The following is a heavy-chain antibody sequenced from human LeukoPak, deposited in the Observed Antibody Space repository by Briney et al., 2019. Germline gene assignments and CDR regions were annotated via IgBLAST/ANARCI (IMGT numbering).Heavy chain of an antibody. CDR3: AKNLRGRQWLGMFDY. Sequence: GGSLRLSCAASGFTFSSYGMHWVRQAPGKGLEWVAVISYDGSNKYYADSVKGRFTISRDNSKNTLYLQMNSLRAEDTAVYYCAKNLRGRQWLGMFDYWGQGTLVTVSS. J-gene: IGHJ4*02. CDR1: GFTFSSYG. V-gene: IGHV3-30*18. CDR2: ISYDGSNK. D-gene: IGHD6-19*01.